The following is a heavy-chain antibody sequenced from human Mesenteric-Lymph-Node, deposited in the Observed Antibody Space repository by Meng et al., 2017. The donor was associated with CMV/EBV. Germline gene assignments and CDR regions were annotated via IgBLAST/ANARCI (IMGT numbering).Heavy chain of an antibody. Sequence: ASVKVSCKASGYTFTNYYMHWVRQAPGQGLEWMGIINPSGGSTSYAQKFQGRVTMTRDTSTSTAYMELSSLRPEDTAVYYCARGTNVLRGVIIYWGQGTVVTVSS. CDR1: GYTFTNYY. J-gene: IGHJ4*02. D-gene: IGHD3-10*01. CDR3: ARGTNVLRGVIIY. CDR2: INPSGGST. V-gene: IGHV1-46*01.